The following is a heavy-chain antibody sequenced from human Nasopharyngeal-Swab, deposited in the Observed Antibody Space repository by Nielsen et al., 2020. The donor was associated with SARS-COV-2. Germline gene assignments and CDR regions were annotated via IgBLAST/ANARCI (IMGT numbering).Heavy chain of an antibody. Sequence: LSLTCAASGFTFDDYTMHWVRQAPGKGLEWVSLISWDGGSTYYADSVKGRFTISRDNSKNSLYLQMNSLRTEDTALYYCAKDLGGYYYYGMDVWGQGTTVTVSS. J-gene: IGHJ6*02. CDR3: AKDLGGYYYYGMDV. V-gene: IGHV3-43*01. CDR2: ISWDGGST. CDR1: GFTFDDYT.